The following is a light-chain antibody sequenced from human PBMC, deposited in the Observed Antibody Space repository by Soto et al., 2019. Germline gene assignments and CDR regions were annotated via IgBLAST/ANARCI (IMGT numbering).Light chain of an antibody. V-gene: IGLV1-51*01. J-gene: IGLJ2*01. CDR2: DNN. CDR1: SSNIGSNY. CDR3: GTWDSRMSAVV. Sequence: QSVLTQPPSVSAAPGQKVTISCSGSSSNIGSNYVSWYQHLPGTAPKLLIYDNNKRPSGIPGRFSGSKSGTSATLGITGLQTGDEADYYCGTWDSRMSAVVFGGGTKLTVL.